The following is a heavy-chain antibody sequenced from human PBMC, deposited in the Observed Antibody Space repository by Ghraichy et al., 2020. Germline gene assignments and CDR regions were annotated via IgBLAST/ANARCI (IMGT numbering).Heavy chain of an antibody. CDR1: GFTFSSYG. CDR3: AKTFYSGGSYYYYYGVDV. V-gene: IGHV3-33*06. D-gene: IGHD1-26*01. CDR2: IWYDGSNK. Sequence: GESLNISCAASGFTFSSYGMHWVRQAPGKGLEWVAVIWYDGSNKYYADSVKGRFTISRDNSKNTLSLQMNSLRAEDTAVYYCAKTFYSGGSYYYYYGVDVWGQGTTVTVSS. J-gene: IGHJ6*02.